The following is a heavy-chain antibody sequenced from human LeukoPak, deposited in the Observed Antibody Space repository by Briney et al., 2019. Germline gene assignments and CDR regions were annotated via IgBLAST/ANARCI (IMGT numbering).Heavy chain of an antibody. D-gene: IGHD6-13*01. CDR1: GFTVSSNY. Sequence: GGSLRLSRAASGFTVSSNYMSWVRQAPGKGLEWVSVIYSGGSTYYADSVKGRFTISRDNSKNTLYLQMNSLRAEDTAVYYCARGAAAAGNGVLDYWGQGTLVTVSS. V-gene: IGHV3-53*01. J-gene: IGHJ4*02. CDR2: IYSGGST. CDR3: ARGAAAAGNGVLDY.